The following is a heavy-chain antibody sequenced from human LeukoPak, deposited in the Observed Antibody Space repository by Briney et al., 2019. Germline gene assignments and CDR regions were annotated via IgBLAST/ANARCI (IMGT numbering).Heavy chain of an antibody. J-gene: IGHJ6*02. CDR3: ASLTYSRVEGYYGMDV. V-gene: IGHV4-61*02. CDR2: IYTSGST. D-gene: IGHD6-13*01. CDR1: GGSISSGSYY. Sequence: SETLSLTCTVSGGSISSGSYYWSWIRQPAGKGLEWIGRIYTSGSTNYNPSLKSRVTISVDTSKNQFSLKLSSVTAADTAVYYCASLTYSRVEGYYGMDVWGQGTTVTVSS.